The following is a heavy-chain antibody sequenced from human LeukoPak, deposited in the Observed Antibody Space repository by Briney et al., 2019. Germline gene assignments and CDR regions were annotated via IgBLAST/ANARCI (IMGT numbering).Heavy chain of an antibody. CDR1: GFTVSSNY. CDR3: ARDRYYGSGRDYYYGMDV. Sequence: PGGSLRLSCAASGFTVSSNYMSWVRQAPGKGLEWVSVIYSGGSTYYADSVKGRFTISRDNSKNTLYLQMNSLRAEDTAVYYCARDRYYGSGRDYYYGMDVWGQGTTVTVSS. CDR2: IYSGGST. V-gene: IGHV3-53*01. J-gene: IGHJ6*02. D-gene: IGHD3-10*01.